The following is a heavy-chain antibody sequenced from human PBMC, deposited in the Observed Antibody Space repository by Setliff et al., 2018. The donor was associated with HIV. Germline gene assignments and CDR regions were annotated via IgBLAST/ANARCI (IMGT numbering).Heavy chain of an antibody. CDR3: ARETYFFDVTTFYSYALGV. CDR2: ISAYNGNT. CDR1: GYTFTSYG. V-gene: IGHV1-18*01. D-gene: IGHD4-17*01. Sequence: ASVKVSCKASGYTFTSYGISWVRQAPGQGLEWMGWISAYNGNTNYAQKLQGRVTMTTDTSTSTAYMELRSLRSDDTAVYYCARETYFFDVTTFYSYALGVWGQGTTVTSP. J-gene: IGHJ6*02.